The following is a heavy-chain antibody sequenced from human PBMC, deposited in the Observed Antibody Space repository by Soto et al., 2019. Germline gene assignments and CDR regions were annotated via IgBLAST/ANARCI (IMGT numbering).Heavy chain of an antibody. D-gene: IGHD2-21*02. J-gene: IGHJ4*02. CDR2: IYYSGST. CDR3: ASSLAYCGGDCYPYFDY. V-gene: IGHV4-31*03. CDR1: GGSISSGGYY. Sequence: QVQLQESGPGLVKPSQTLSLTCTVSGGSISSGGYYWSWIRQHPGKGLEWIGYIYYSGSTYYNPSPKSRVNISGDTSKNQFSLKLSSVTAADTAVYYCASSLAYCGGDCYPYFDYWGQGTLVTVSS.